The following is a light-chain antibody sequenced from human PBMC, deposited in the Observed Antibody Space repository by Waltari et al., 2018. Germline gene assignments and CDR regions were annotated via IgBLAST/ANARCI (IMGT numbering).Light chain of an antibody. J-gene: IGLJ2*01. V-gene: IGLV3-1*01. Sequence: SYELTQAPSVSVSPGQTASITCPGDKLGDQKLNWYQHKPGQSPVLVIYQNKKRRSGIPERFSGSISRKTATLTISAAQAMDEADYYCQAWDSGTVVFGGGTKLTVL. CDR1: KLGDQK. CDR3: QAWDSGTVV. CDR2: QNK.